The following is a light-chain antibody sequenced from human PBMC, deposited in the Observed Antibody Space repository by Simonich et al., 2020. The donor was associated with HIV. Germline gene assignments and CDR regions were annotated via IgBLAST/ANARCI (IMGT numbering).Light chain of an antibody. CDR2: DVS. V-gene: IGLV2-14*01. J-gene: IGLJ1*01. Sequence: SALTQPSSLSWSPDKSITFSCTGPNSHFGVFNYVSWYQQHPGKAPKLMIYDVSKRPSGVSNLFSGSKSGNTASLTISGLQAEDEADYYCSSYTNSSPYVFGTGTKVTVL. CDR3: SSYTNSSPYV. CDR1: NSHFGVFNY.